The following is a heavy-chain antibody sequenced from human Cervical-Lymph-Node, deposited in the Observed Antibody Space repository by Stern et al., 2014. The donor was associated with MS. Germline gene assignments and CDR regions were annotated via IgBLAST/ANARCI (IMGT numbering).Heavy chain of an antibody. D-gene: IGHD3-16*02. V-gene: IGHV1-69*01. CDR3: ATSPQSGSPQHYDYIWGSFRSYYDS. CDR2: IIPVSGTT. J-gene: IGHJ4*02. Sequence: QMQLVQSGAEVKKPGSSVKVSCKASGDTFRKYAFSWVRQAPGQGLEWMGGIIPVSGTTNYAQKLQDRVTVTAYEFTSTAYMDLTDLTSEDTAVYYCATSPQSGSPQHYDYIWGSFRSYYDSWGQGTLVTVSS. CDR1: GDTFRKYA.